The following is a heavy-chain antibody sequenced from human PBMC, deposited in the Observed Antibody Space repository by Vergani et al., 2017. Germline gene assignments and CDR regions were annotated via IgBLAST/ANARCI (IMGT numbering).Heavy chain of an antibody. CDR1: GMSISNNNYY. D-gene: IGHD6-6*01. Sequence: QLQLQESGPRLVKPSETLSLTCSLSGMSISNNNYYWGWIRQPPGKGLEWIGSIYDSRNNNYSPSLKSRFSISVDTSKNQFSLNLTSVTAADTAVYYCARHLRQLARNDVFDIWGHGTLVTVSS. CDR2: IYDSRNN. J-gene: IGHJ3*02. CDR3: ARHLRQLARNDVFDI. V-gene: IGHV4-39*01.